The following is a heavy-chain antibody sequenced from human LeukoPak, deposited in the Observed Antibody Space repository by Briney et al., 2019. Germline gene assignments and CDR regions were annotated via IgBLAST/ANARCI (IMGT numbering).Heavy chain of an antibody. V-gene: IGHV3-48*03. D-gene: IGHD3-22*01. J-gene: IGHJ4*02. CDR3: ARGKYYYDSRPVAGWYFDY. CDR1: GFTFSSYE. CDR2: ISSSGSTI. Sequence: GGSLRLSCAASGFTFSSYEMNWVRQAPGKGLEWVSYISSSGSTIYYADSVKGRFTISRDNAKNSLYLQMNSLRAEDTAVYYCARGKYYYDSRPVAGWYFDYWGQGTLVTVSS.